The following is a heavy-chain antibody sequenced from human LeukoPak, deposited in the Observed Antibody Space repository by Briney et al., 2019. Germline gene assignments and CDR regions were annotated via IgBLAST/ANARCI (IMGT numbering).Heavy chain of an antibody. CDR3: ARGLSYYYDSSGYYYVDY. D-gene: IGHD3-22*01. Sequence: KTSETLSLTCTVSGGSISSYYWSWIRQPPGKGLEWIGYIYYSGSTNYNPSLKSRVTISVETSKNEFSLKLRSVTAADTAVYYCARGLSYYYDSSGYYYVDYWGQGTLVTVSS. V-gene: IGHV4-59*01. CDR2: IYYSGST. CDR1: GGSISSYY. J-gene: IGHJ4*02.